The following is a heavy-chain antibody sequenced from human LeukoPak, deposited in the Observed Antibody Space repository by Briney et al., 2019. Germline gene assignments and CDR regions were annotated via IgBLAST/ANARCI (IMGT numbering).Heavy chain of an antibody. CDR1: GFTVSSNY. J-gene: IGHJ4*02. D-gene: IGHD2-21*01. CDR3: AKAPVTTCRGAYCYPFDY. Sequence: GGSLRLSCAASGFTVSSNYMSWVRQAPGKGLEWVSVIYSGGSTYYADSVKGRFTISRDNSKNTLFLQMNRLRPEDAAVYYCAKAPVTTCRGAYCYPFDYWGQGTLVTVSS. V-gene: IGHV3-53*01. CDR2: IYSGGST.